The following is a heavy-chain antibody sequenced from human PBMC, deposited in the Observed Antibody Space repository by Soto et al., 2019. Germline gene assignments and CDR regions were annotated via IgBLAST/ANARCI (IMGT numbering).Heavy chain of an antibody. CDR2: INAGNGNT. CDR3: AGGYDYPEWTWFDP. J-gene: IGHJ5*02. CDR1: GYTFTSYA. D-gene: IGHD5-12*01. V-gene: IGHV1-3*01. Sequence: QVQLVQSGAEVKKPGASVKVSCKASGYTFTSYAMHWVRQAPGQRLEWMGWINAGNGNTKYSQKFQGRVTITRDTXXSTAYMALRSLRSEDTAVYYCAGGYDYPEWTWFDPWGQGTLVTVSS.